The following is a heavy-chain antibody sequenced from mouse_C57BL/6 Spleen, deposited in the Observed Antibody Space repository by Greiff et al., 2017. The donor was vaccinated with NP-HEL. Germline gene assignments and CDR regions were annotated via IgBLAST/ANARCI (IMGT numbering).Heavy chain of an antibody. D-gene: IGHD1-1*01. CDR3: ARSRTTVVATGYFDV. V-gene: IGHV1-42*01. CDR2: INPSTGGT. CDR1: GYSFTGYY. Sequence: EVQLQESGPELVKPGASVKISCKASGYSFTGYYMNWVKQSPEKSLEWIGEINPSTGGTTYNQKFKAKATLTVDKSSSTAYMQLKSLTSEDSAVYYCARSRTTVVATGYFDVWGTGTTVTVSS. J-gene: IGHJ1*03.